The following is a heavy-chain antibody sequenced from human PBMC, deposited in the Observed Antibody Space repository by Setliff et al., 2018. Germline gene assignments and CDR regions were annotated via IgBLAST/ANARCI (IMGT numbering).Heavy chain of an antibody. CDR1: GGSFSDYY. CDR2: INHSGIT. CDR3: ARIKWFGETDCFDS. J-gene: IGHJ5*01. Sequence: PSETLSLTCAVYGGSFSDYYWSWIRQPPGKGLEWIGEINHSGITNYNPSLKSRVTMSVDTSKNQFSLKLNSLTAADTAVYYCARIKWFGETDCFDSWGQGTLVTVSS. V-gene: IGHV4-34*01. D-gene: IGHD3-10*01.